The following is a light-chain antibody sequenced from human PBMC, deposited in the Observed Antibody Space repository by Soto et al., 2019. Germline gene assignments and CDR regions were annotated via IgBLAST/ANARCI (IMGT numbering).Light chain of an antibody. V-gene: IGKV1-5*01. Sequence: DIQMTQSPSTLSASVGDRVTITCRASQSISSWLAWYQQKPGKAPKLLIYDASSLESGVPSRFSGSGSGTEFTLTISSLQPDDFATYYCQQSYSTLLTFGGGTKVDIK. CDR2: DAS. CDR1: QSISSW. CDR3: QQSYSTLLT. J-gene: IGKJ4*01.